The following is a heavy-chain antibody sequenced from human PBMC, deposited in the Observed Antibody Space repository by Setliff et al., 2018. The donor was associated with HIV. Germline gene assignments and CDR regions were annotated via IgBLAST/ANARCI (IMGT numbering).Heavy chain of an antibody. D-gene: IGHD3-10*01. Sequence: PGESLKISCAASGFSNSALHWVRQAPGKGLEWVGRIRSKANNYATEYGASVKGRFIISRDDSKNMAYLQMNSLRAEDTAVYYCARKLRPGHGMDVWGQGTTVTVSS. CDR3: ARKLRPGHGMDV. V-gene: IGHV3-73*01. J-gene: IGHJ6*02. CDR2: IRSKANNYAT. CDR1: GFSNSA.